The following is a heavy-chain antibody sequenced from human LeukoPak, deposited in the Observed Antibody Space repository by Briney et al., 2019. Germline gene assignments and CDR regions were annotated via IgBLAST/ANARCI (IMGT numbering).Heavy chain of an antibody. V-gene: IGHV1-2*04. Sequence: GASVKVSCKASGYTFTGYCMHWVRQAPGQGLEWMGWINPNSGGTNYAQKFQGWVTMTRDTSISTAYMELSRLRSDDTAVYYCARARAGGRVFPNWFDPWGQGTLVTVSS. D-gene: IGHD3-16*01. CDR3: ARARAGGRVFPNWFDP. CDR1: GYTFTGYC. J-gene: IGHJ5*02. CDR2: INPNSGGT.